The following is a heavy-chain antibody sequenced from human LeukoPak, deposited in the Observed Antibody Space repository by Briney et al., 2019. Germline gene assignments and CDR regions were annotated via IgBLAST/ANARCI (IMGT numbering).Heavy chain of an antibody. Sequence: PSETLSLTCAAYGGSFSGYYWSWIRQPPGKGLEWIGEINHSGSTNYDPSLKSRVTISVDTSKNQFSLKLSSVTAADTAVYYCARGYPYYFDYWGQGTLVTVSS. CDR2: INHSGST. J-gene: IGHJ4*02. CDR3: ARGYPYYFDY. CDR1: GGSFSGYY. V-gene: IGHV4-34*01.